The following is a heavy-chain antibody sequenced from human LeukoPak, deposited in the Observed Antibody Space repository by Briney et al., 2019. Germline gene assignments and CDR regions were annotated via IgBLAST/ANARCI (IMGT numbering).Heavy chain of an antibody. CDR2: IYYSGST. J-gene: IGHJ4*02. Sequence: SETLSLTCTVSGGSISSGGYSWSYIRQPPGTGLEWIGYIYYSGSTYYNPSLKSRVTISVDTSKNQFSLRLSSVTAADTAIYYCARGGGYSGYNWDYWGQGTLVTVSS. CDR1: GGSISSGGYS. D-gene: IGHD5-12*01. CDR3: ARGGGYSGYNWDY. V-gene: IGHV4-30-4*07.